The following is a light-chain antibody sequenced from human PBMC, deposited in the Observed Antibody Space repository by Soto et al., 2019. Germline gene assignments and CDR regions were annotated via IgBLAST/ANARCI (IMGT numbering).Light chain of an antibody. CDR3: SSSTSSNTLV. V-gene: IGLV2-14*01. J-gene: IGLJ3*02. Sequence: QSVLTQPASVSGSPGQSITISCTGTSSDVGSSDYVSWYQQHPGKAPKLIIYGVSNRPSGTSDRFSGSKSGNTASLTISGLQADDEADYYCSSSTSSNTLVFGGGTKVTVL. CDR1: SSDVGSSDY. CDR2: GVS.